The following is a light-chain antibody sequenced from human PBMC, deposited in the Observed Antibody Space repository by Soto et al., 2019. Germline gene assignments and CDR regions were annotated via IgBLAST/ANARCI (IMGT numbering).Light chain of an antibody. CDR2: GAS. CDR3: QHDGSSLPYT. Sequence: EIGLTQSPGILSLSPGERATLSCRASQSVSSSYFAWYQQKHGQAPRLLIYGASSRATGIPDRFSGSGSGADFSLIISSLEPEEFSVYYCQHDGSSLPYTFGQGTKLEIK. V-gene: IGKV3-20*01. CDR1: QSVSSSY. J-gene: IGKJ2*01.